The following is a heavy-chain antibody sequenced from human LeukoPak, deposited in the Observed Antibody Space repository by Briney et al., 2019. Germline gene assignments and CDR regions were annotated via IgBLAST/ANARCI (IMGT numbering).Heavy chain of an antibody. V-gene: IGHV3-53*01. J-gene: IGHJ6*03. CDR1: GFTVSSNY. D-gene: IGHD1-26*01. Sequence: TGGSLRLSCAASGFTVSSNYMSWVRQAPGKGLEWVSVIYSGGSTYYADSVKGRFTISRDNSKNTLYLQMNSLRAEDTAVYYCAREIVGASMDVWGKGTTVTISS. CDR3: AREIVGASMDV. CDR2: IYSGGST.